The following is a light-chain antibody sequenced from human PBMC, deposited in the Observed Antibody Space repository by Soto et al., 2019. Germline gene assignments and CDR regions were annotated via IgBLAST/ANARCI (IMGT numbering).Light chain of an antibody. Sequence: ETVLTQSPGTLSLSPGERVTLSCRTSQSAPSSNLAWYQQKPGQAPRLLIYGASSRATGIPDRFSGSGSGTDFTPTISRLEPEDSAVYFCQQYDSSPRITFGQGTRLEIK. V-gene: IGKV3-20*01. CDR1: QSAPSSN. J-gene: IGKJ5*01. CDR3: QQYDSSPRIT. CDR2: GAS.